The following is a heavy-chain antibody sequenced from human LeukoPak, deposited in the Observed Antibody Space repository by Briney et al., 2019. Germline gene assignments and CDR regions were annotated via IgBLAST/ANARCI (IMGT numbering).Heavy chain of an antibody. CDR1: GGSISSSSYY. D-gene: IGHD4/OR15-4a*01. CDR3: ARNLYGEN. J-gene: IGHJ4*02. V-gene: IGHV4-39*07. CDR2: IYYSGST. Sequence: PSEALSLTCTVSGGSISSSSYYWGWIRQPPGKGLEWIGSIYYSGSTYCNPSLKSRVTISVDTSKNQFSLKLSSVTAADTAVYYCARNLYGENWGQGTLVTVSS.